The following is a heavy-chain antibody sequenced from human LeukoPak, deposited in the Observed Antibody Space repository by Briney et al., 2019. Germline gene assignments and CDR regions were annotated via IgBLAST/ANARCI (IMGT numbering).Heavy chain of an antibody. J-gene: IGHJ4*02. CDR3: AKGRDGYNADFDY. CDR2: VSYDGQNK. Sequence: PGGSLRLSCAASGFSFSTYGMHWVRHAPGKGLEWVAVVSYDGQNKDYAGSVRGRFTISRDNSKNTLYLQMNSLRAEDTAVYYCAKGRDGYNADFDYWGQGTLVTVSS. V-gene: IGHV3-30*18. D-gene: IGHD5-24*01. CDR1: GFSFSTYG.